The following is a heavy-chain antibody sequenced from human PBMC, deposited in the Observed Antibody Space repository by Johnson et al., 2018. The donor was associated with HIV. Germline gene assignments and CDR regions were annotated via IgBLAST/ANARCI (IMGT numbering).Heavy chain of an antibody. J-gene: IGHJ3*02. V-gene: IGHV3-7*03. D-gene: IGHD4-17*01. CDR1: GFSFSSNW. CDR2: IKEDGSEK. CDR3: ARDGTTGPSGDAFDI. Sequence: EVQLVESGGGLVQPGGSLRLSCAASGFSFSSNWMSWVRQAPGKGLEWVANIKEDGSEKYYVDSVKGRFTISRDNAKNSLYLQMNSLRAEDTALYYCARDGTTGPSGDAFDIWGQGTMVTVSS.